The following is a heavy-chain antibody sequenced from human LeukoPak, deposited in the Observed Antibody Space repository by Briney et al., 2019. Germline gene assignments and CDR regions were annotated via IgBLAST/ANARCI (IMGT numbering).Heavy chain of an antibody. J-gene: IGHJ6*03. CDR3: ARDFRDGDSVFYYYYMDV. V-gene: IGHV4-59*11. D-gene: IGHD4-17*01. CDR1: GGSISSHY. CDR2: IYYSGST. Sequence: PSETLSLTCTVSGGSISSHYWSWIRQPPGKGLEWIGYIYYSGSTNCNPSLKSRGTISIDTSKNQFSLKLSSVTAADPAVYYCARDFRDGDSVFYYYYMDVWGKGTTVTVSS.